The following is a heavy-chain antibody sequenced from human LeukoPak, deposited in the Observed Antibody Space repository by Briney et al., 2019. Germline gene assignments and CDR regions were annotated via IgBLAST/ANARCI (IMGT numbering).Heavy chain of an antibody. CDR2: INPSSGTT. V-gene: IGHV1-46*01. CDR1: GYTFTNYY. J-gene: IGHJ6*03. D-gene: IGHD4-11*01. Sequence: GASVKVSCKASGYTFTNYYMVWVRQAPGQGLEWMGIINPSSGTTNYAQKFQGRVTMTRDMSTRTVYMELSSLRSEDTAVYYCARDQGYSNYRNYYYYYMDVWGKGTTVTVSS. CDR3: ARDQGYSNYRNYYYYYMDV.